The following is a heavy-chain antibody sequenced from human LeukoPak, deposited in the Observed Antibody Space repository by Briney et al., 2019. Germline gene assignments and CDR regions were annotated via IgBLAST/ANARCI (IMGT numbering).Heavy chain of an antibody. D-gene: IGHD3-10*01. CDR2: ISAYNGNT. Sequence: ASVKVSCKASGYTFTSYGISWVRQAPGQGLEWMGWISAYNGNTNYAQKLQGRVTMTTDTSTSTAYMELRSLRSDDTAVYYCARDTPYGSGSSYQPLDYWGQGTLVTVSS. CDR3: ARDTPYGSGSSYQPLDY. V-gene: IGHV1-18*01. CDR1: GYTFTSYG. J-gene: IGHJ4*02.